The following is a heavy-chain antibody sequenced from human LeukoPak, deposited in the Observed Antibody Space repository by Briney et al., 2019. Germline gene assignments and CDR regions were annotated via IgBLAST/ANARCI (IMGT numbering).Heavy chain of an antibody. V-gene: IGHV1-2*02. D-gene: IGHD3-10*01. CDR1: GYNFISYY. CDR3: ARDFDTMVRGVISNWFDP. Sequence: ASVKVSCKASGYNFISYYMHWVRQAPGQGLEWMGWINPNSGGTNYAQKFQGRVTMTRDTSISTAYMELSRLRSDDTAVYYCARDFDTMVRGVISNWFDPWGQGTLVTVSS. CDR2: INPNSGGT. J-gene: IGHJ5*02.